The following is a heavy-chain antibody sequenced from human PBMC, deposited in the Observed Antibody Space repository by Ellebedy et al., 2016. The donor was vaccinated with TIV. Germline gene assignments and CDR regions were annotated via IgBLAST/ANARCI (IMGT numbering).Heavy chain of an antibody. CDR1: GFTFSTYV. CDR2: ISSSSSYI. CDR3: ARDGAGGLRYFDWPKTAFDI. J-gene: IGHJ3*02. Sequence: GESLKISCAASGFTFSTYVMNWVRQAPGKGLEWVSSISSSSSYIYYADSVKGRFTISRDNAKNSLYLQMNSLRAEDTAVYYCARDGAGGLRYFDWPKTAFDIWGQGTMVTVSS. D-gene: IGHD3-9*01. V-gene: IGHV3-21*01.